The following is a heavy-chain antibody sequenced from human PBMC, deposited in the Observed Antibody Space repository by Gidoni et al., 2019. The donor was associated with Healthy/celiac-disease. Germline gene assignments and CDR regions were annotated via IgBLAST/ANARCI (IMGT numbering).Heavy chain of an antibody. D-gene: IGHD3-10*01. CDR1: GFTFSSYS. V-gene: IGHV3-21*01. Sequence: EVQLVESGGGLVKPGGSLRLSCAASGFTFSSYSMNWVRQAPGKGLEWVSSISSSSSYIYYADSVKGRFTISRDNAKNSLYLQMNSLRAEDTAVYYCARDSGDYYYYYYYMDVWGKGTTVTVSS. CDR2: ISSSSSYI. CDR3: ARDSGDYYYYYYYMDV. J-gene: IGHJ6*03.